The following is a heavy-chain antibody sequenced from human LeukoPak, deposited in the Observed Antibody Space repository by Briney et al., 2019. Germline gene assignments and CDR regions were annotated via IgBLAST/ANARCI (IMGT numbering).Heavy chain of an antibody. J-gene: IGHJ4*02. D-gene: IGHD3-16*02. CDR1: GFTFSSSA. V-gene: IGHV3-21*01. Sequence: GGSLRLSCAASGFTFSSSAMNWVRQAPGKGLEWVSSITGSSTYIHYADSVKGRFTISRDNAKNSLYLQMNSLRAEDTAVYYCARGFADFVWGSYPSSYWGQGILVTVSS. CDR2: ITGSSTYI. CDR3: ARGFADFVWGSYPSSY.